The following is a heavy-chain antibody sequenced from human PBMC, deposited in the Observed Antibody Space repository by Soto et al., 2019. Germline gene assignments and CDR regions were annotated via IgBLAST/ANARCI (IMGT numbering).Heavy chain of an antibody. V-gene: IGHV1-58*02. J-gene: IGHJ4*02. D-gene: IGHD3-16*01. CDR1: GFTFTSSA. CDR3: TRLWWGSGGPPLDY. CDR2: IVVGSGNT. Sequence: SVKVSCKASGFTFTSSAMQWVRQARGQRLEWIGWIVVGSGNTNYAQKFQERVTITRDMSTSTAYMELNSLKTEDTAVYYSTRLWWGSGGPPLDYWGQGTLVTVSS.